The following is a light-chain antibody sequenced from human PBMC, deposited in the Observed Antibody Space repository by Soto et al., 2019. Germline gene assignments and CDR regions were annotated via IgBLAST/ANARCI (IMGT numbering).Light chain of an antibody. CDR3: QQYNSYRMYT. V-gene: IGKV1-5*01. J-gene: IGKJ2*01. CDR1: QSISSW. Sequence: IQMTQSRSTLSASVGDRVTITCRASQSISSWLAWYQQKPGKAPKLLIYDASSLESGVPSRFSGSGSGTEFTLTISRLPPDDFATYYCQQYNSYRMYTFGQGTKVDIK. CDR2: DAS.